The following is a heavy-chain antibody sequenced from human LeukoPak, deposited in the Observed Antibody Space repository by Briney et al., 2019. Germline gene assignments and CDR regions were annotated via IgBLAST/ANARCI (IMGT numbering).Heavy chain of an antibody. CDR3: ARELTMITNWFDP. CDR2: INHSGST. CDR1: GGSFSGYY. D-gene: IGHD3-22*01. Sequence: SETLSLTCAVYGGSFSGYYWSWIRQPPGKGLEWTGEINHSGSTNYNPSLKSRVTISVDTSKNQFSLKLSSVTAADTAVYYCARELTMITNWFDPWGQGTLVTVSS. J-gene: IGHJ5*02. V-gene: IGHV4-34*01.